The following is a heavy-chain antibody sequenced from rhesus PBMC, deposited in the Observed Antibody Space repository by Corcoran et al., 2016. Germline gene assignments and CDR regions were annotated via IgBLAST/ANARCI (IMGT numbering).Heavy chain of an antibody. D-gene: IGHD2-21*01. Sequence: QVQLVQSGAEVKKPGSSVKVSCKASGYSLTDYYMHWVRQAPRQGLEWMGWINTYNGNTKYAQKFQGRVTMNRDTSTSTAYMERSRLRAEDTAVYYCARRCTGSGCYEYNSWDGWGRGVVVTVSS. V-gene: IGHV1S2*01. CDR3: ARRCTGSGCYEYNSWDG. J-gene: IGHJ5-2*02. CDR2: INTYNGNT. CDR1: GYSLTDYY.